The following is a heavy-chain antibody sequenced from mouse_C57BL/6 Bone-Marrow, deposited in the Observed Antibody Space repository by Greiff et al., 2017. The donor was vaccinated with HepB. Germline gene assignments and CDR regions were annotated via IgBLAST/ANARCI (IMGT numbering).Heavy chain of an antibody. CDR3: ARRSSYDYYYFDY. CDR1: GFTFSSYG. V-gene: IGHV5-6*01. J-gene: IGHJ2*01. Sequence: EVQRVESGGDLVKPGGSLKLSCAASGFTFSSYGMSWVRQTPDKRLEWVATISSGGSYTYYPDSVKGRFTISRDNAKNTLYLQMSSLKSEDTAMYYCARRSSYDYYYFDYWGQGTTLTVSS. D-gene: IGHD2-4*01. CDR2: ISSGGSYT.